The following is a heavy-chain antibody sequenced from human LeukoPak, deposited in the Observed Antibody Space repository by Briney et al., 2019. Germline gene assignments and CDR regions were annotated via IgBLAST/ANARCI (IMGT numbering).Heavy chain of an antibody. CDR2: INPNSGVS. J-gene: IGHJ4*02. CDR1: GYTFTGYY. Sequence: ASVKVSCKSSGYTFTGYYMHWVRQAPEQGLEWMGWINPNSGVSNCAQRFQGRVTMTRDKSISTAYMELSSLRSDDTALYYCARGGEWFGYINYWGQGTLVTVSS. CDR3: ARGGEWFGYINY. V-gene: IGHV1-2*02. D-gene: IGHD3-10*01.